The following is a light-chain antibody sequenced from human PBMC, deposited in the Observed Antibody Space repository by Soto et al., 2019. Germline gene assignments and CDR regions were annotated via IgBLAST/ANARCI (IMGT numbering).Light chain of an antibody. J-gene: IGLJ3*02. CDR1: SRDVGDNF. CDR2: EDS. V-gene: IGLV2-14*01. Sequence: QSALTQPASVSGSPGQSITISCTATSRDVGDNFVSWYQQHPGKAPKLMIYEDSNRPSGVSSRFSGSKSGNTASLTISGLQAEDEADYYCGSYTINSIGVFGGGTQLTVL. CDR3: GSYTINSIGV.